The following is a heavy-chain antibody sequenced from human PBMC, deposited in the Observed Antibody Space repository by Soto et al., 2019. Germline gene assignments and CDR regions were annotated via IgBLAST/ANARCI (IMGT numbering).Heavy chain of an antibody. CDR1: GYTFTGYY. V-gene: IGHV1-2*04. D-gene: IGHD3-10*01. CDR3: ARWGDGSGKTDAFDI. Sequence: ASVKVSCKASGYTFTGYYMHWVRQAPGQGLEWMGWINPNSGGTNYAQKFQGWVTMTRDTSISTAHMELSRLRSDDTAVYYCARWGDGSGKTDAFDIWGQGTMVTVSS. J-gene: IGHJ3*02. CDR2: INPNSGGT.